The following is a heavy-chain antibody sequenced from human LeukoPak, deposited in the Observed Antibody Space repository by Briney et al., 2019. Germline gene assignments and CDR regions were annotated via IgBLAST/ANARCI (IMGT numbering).Heavy chain of an antibody. Sequence: GASVRVSCKASGYTFTSYYINWVRQAPGQGLEWMGIIIPSTGSTSYAQKFQGRVTMIRDTSTSTVYMELSSLRSEDTAVYYCATYSGYDPFDYWGQGTLVTVSS. V-gene: IGHV1-46*01. J-gene: IGHJ4*02. CDR1: GYTFTSYY. CDR3: ATYSGYDPFDY. D-gene: IGHD5-12*01. CDR2: IIPSTGST.